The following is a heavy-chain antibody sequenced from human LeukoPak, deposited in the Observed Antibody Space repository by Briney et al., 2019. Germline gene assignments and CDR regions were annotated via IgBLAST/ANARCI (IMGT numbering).Heavy chain of an antibody. D-gene: IGHD5-18*01. CDR3: ARANSYGSYYFDY. CDR2: IFAGGNT. CDR1: GFRVNGNY. J-gene: IGHJ4*02. V-gene: IGHV3-66*01. Sequence: PEGSLRLSCAASGFRVNGNYMSWIRQAPGKGLEWVSFIFAGGNTYYADSVNGRFTLSRDYSKNMVFLQMTSLRIEDTAVYFCARANSYGSYYFDYWGQGTLVTVPS.